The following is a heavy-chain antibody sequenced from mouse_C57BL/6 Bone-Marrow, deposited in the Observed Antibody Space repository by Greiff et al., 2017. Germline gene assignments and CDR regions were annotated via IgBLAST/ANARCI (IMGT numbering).Heavy chain of an antibody. J-gene: IGHJ1*03. CDR2: ISSGGSYT. CDR1: GFTFSSYG. Sequence: EVKLMESGGDLVKPGGSLKLSCAASGFTFSSYGMSWVRQTPDKRLEWVATISSGGSYTYYPDSVKGRFTISRDNAKNTLYLQMSSLKSEDTAIYYCARHVLRGYFDVWGTGTTVTVSS. V-gene: IGHV5-6*01. D-gene: IGHD3-3*01. CDR3: ARHVLRGYFDV.